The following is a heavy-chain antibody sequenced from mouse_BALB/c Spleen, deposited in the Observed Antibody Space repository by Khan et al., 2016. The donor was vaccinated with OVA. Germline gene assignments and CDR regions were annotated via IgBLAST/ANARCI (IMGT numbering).Heavy chain of an antibody. CDR3: SRSGYGSFVY. V-gene: IGHV1S81*02. CDR1: GYMFSSYY. J-gene: IGHJ3*01. D-gene: IGHD2-2*01. Sequence: QVQLQQSGAELVKPGASVKLSCKASGYMFSSYYMYWVKQRPGQGLEWIGEITPNNGGTNLNEKFKSKATLTVHKSSSTAYMQLNSLTSEDSAVYYCSRSGYGSFVYWGRGTLVTVSA. CDR2: ITPNNGGT.